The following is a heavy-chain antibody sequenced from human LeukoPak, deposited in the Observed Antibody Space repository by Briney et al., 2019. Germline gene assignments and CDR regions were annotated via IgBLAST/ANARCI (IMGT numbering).Heavy chain of an antibody. J-gene: IGHJ4*02. Sequence: PGGSLRLSCAASGFTFSSYVMHWVRQAPGKGLEWVAIISYDGSNEYYADSVKGRFTISRDNSKNTLYLQMNSLRAEDTAVYYCARSTDYWGQGTLVTVSS. CDR3: ARSTDY. V-gene: IGHV3-30*04. CDR2: ISYDGSNE. CDR1: GFTFSSYV.